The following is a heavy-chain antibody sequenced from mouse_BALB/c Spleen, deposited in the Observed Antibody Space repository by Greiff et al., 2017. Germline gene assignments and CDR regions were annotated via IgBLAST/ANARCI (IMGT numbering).Heavy chain of an antibody. J-gene: IGHJ2*01. V-gene: IGHV7-3*02. Sequence: EVQRVESGGGLVQPGGSLRLSCATSGFTFTAYYMSWVRQPPGKALEWLGSIRNKANGYTTEYSASVKGRFTISRDNSQSILYLQMNTLRAEDSATYYCARAPTGTYYFDYWGQGTTLTVSS. CDR3: ARAPTGTYYFDY. D-gene: IGHD4-1*02. CDR1: GFTFTAYY. CDR2: IRNKANGYTT.